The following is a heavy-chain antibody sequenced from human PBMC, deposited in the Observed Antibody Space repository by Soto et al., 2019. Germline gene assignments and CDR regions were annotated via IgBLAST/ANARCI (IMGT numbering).Heavy chain of an antibody. V-gene: IGHV1-2*02. CDR3: AIDPDNCDYRGYYSHT. CDR2: INPTSGGT. D-gene: IGHD4-17*01. CDR1: GYTLAAYY. Sequence: ASVKVSCKTSGYTLAAYYIHWIRQAPGQGVEWMGWINPTSGGTVYAEKFQDRVTMTRVTSLSTGFMELRSLNSDDKPVHYCAIDPDNCDYRGYYSHTRGQGTPVTASS. J-gene: IGHJ4*02.